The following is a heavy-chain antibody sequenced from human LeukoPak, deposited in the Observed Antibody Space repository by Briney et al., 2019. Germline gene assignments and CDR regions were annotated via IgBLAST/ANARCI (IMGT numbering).Heavy chain of an antibody. V-gene: IGHV3-23*01. CDR3: AKDLGPQDYYFDY. CDR2: ISGSGGST. J-gene: IGHJ4*02. Sequence: GGSLRLSCAASGFTFSNFAMSWVRQAPGKGLEWVSAISGSGGSTYHADSVKGRFTISRDNSNNTLYLQMSSLRAGDTAVYYCAKDLGPQDYYFDYWGQGTLVTVSS. CDR1: GFTFSNFA.